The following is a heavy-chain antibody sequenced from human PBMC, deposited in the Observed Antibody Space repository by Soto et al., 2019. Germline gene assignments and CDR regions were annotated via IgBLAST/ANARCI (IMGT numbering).Heavy chain of an antibody. CDR3: ARDLPSSGGSVLAGVH. V-gene: IGHV1-69*01. D-gene: IGHD2-15*01. CDR2: IIPIFGTA. Sequence: QVQLVQSGAEVKKPGSSVKVSCKASVGTFSSYAISWVRQAPGQGREWLGGIIPIFGTANYAQKFQGRVTITADEYTSTDYMELSSLRSEDTAVYYCARDLPSSGGSVLAGVHWGKGTLVTVSS. J-gene: IGHJ4*02. CDR1: VGTFSSYA.